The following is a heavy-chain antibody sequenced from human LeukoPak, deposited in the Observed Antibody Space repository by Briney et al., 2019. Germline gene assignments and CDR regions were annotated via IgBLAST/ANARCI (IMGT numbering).Heavy chain of an antibody. CDR1: GVSISSNY. Sequence: SETLSLTCTVSGVSISSNYWSWIRQPPGKGLEWIGYIYYSGSTNYNPSLKSRVTISVDTSKNQFSLKLSSVTAADTAVYYCARGGWNKFDYWGQGTLVTVSS. CDR3: ARGGWNKFDY. CDR2: IYYSGST. J-gene: IGHJ4*02. D-gene: IGHD3-22*01. V-gene: IGHV4-59*01.